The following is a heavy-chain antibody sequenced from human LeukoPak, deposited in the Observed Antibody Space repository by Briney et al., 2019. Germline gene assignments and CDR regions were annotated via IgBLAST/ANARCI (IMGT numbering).Heavy chain of an antibody. CDR2: IYYCRSP. Sequence: PSDPLSLLCTVSVDSNSSSSYYWRWIPKPPAKGLEWIGSIYYCRSPCYNPSLKSRVTISVDTSKTQFSLKLSSVTAADTAVYYCARVGATHFDYWGQGTLVTVSS. D-gene: IGHD1-26*01. J-gene: IGHJ4*02. CDR3: ARVGATHFDY. CDR1: VDSNSSSSYY. V-gene: IGHV4-39*01.